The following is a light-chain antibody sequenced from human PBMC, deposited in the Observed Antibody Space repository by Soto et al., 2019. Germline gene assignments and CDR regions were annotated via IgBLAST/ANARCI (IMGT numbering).Light chain of an antibody. CDR2: GAS. V-gene: IGKV3-15*01. CDR1: ESVGSN. CDR3: QQYDNWPSWT. J-gene: IGKJ1*01. Sequence: ETVMTQSPATLSVSPGEKATLSCRASESVGSNLAWYQQKPGQAPRLLIYGASTRATGIPARFSGSGSGTELTLTISSLQSEDVALYYCQQYDNWPSWTFGQGTKVEI.